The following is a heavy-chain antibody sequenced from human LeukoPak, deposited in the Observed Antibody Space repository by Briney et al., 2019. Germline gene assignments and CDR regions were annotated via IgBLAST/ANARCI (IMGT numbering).Heavy chain of an antibody. V-gene: IGHV4-59*01. CDR2: NYYSGST. J-gene: IGHJ4*02. CDR3: ARGYYYDSSGYPNFDY. CDR1: GGSISSYY. D-gene: IGHD3-22*01. Sequence: SETLSLTCTVSGGSISSYYWSWIRQPPGKGLEWIVYNYYSGSTNYNPSLKSRVTISVETSKNQFSLKLSSVTAADTAVYYCARGYYYDSSGYPNFDYWGQGTLVTVSS.